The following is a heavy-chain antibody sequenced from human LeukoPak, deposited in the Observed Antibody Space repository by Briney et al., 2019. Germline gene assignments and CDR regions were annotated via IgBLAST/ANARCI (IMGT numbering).Heavy chain of an antibody. CDR2: ISYDGSNK. CDR3: AKCGDYLLYYFDY. Sequence: RVAVISYDGSNKYYADSVKGRFTISRDNSKNTLYLQMNSLRAEDTAVYYCAKCGDYLLYYFDYWGQGTLVTVSS. D-gene: IGHD4-17*01. V-gene: IGHV3-30*18. J-gene: IGHJ4*02.